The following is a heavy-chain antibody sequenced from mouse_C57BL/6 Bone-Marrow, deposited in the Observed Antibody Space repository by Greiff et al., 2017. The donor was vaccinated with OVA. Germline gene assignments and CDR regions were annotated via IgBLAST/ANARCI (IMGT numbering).Heavy chain of an antibody. CDR1: GYTFTSYW. Sequence: QVQLQQPGAELVKPGASVKLSCKASGYTFTSYWMQWVKQRPGQGLEWIGEIDPSDSYTNYNQKFKGKATLTVDTSSSTAYMQISSLTSEDSAVYYCARWGDYEDYYAMDYWGQGTSVTVSS. D-gene: IGHD2-4*01. CDR2: IDPSDSYT. J-gene: IGHJ4*01. V-gene: IGHV1-50*01. CDR3: ARWGDYEDYYAMDY.